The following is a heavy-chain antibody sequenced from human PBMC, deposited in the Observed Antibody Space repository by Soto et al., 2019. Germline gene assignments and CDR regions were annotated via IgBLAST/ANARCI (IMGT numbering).Heavy chain of an antibody. CDR1: GGTFSTYA. CDR2: IIPLFGTA. J-gene: IGHJ4*02. D-gene: IGHD6-19*01. V-gene: IGHV1-69*01. Sequence: QVQLEQSGGEVKQPGSSVRVSCKTSGGTFSTYAINWVRQAPGQGLEWMGAIIPLFGTADYSQKLRGRVTITADESTSTAYLERSRLEFDDTAVYFCARPKGTYSSGYYYFDFWGQGTLVTVS. CDR3: ARPKGTYSSGYYYFDF.